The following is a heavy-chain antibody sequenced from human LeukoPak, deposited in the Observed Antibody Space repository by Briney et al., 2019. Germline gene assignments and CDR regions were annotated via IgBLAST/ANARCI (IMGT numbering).Heavy chain of an antibody. Sequence: PGGSLRLSCAASGFTFSNYVMTWVRQAPGKGLEWVSTISGSGGITYYADSVKGRFTISRDNSKNTLYLQMSSLRPEDTAVYYCANGGYTSSWYVVDYWGQGTLVTVSS. V-gene: IGHV3-23*01. CDR3: ANGGYTSSWYVVDY. CDR2: ISGSGGIT. D-gene: IGHD6-13*01. J-gene: IGHJ4*02. CDR1: GFTFSNYV.